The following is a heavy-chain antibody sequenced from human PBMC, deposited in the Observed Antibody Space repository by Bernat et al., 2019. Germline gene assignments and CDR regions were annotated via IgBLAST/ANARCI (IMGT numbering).Heavy chain of an antibody. CDR1: GGSFSGYY. Sequence: QVQLQQWGAGLLKPSETLSLTCAVYGGSFSGYYWSLIRQPPGKGLEWIGEINHSGSTNYNPSLKSRVTISVDTSKNQFSLKLSSVTAADTAVYYCARLRGYSYGYVDYWGQGTLVTVSS. CDR3: ARLRGYSYGYVDY. CDR2: INHSGST. D-gene: IGHD5-18*01. V-gene: IGHV4-34*01. J-gene: IGHJ4*02.